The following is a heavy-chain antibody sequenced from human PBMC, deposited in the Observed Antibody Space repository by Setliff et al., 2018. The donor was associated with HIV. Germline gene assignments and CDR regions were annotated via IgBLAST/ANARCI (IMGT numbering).Heavy chain of an antibody. J-gene: IGHJ2*01. CDR2: IIPIFGTT. Sequence: SVKVSCKASGGSLNNYAISWVRQAPGQGLEWMGGIIPIFGTTTYAQKFQDRVTITTDESTPTFYMELSSLRSEDTALYFCARDLNDRWLQQYWFFDLWGRGTQVTVSS. CDR3: ARDLNDRWLQQYWFFDL. CDR1: GGSLNNYA. V-gene: IGHV1-69*05. D-gene: IGHD5-12*01.